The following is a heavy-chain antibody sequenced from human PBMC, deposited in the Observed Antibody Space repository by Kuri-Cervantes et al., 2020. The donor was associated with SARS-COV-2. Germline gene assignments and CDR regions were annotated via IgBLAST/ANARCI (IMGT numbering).Heavy chain of an antibody. D-gene: IGHD3-10*01. CDR3: ARDDYGSGPSLIH. V-gene: IGHV4-4*07. J-gene: IGHJ4*02. Sequence: ESLKISCTVSGGSISSYYWSWIRQPAGKGLEWIGRIHTSGSTNYNPSLKSRVTISVDTSKNQFSLKLSSVTAADTAVYYCARDDYGSGPSLIHWGQGTLVTVSS. CDR2: IHTSGST. CDR1: GGSISSYY.